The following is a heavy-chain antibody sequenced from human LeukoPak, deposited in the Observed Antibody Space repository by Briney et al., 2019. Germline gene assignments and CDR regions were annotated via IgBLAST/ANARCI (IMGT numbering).Heavy chain of an antibody. D-gene: IGHD3-10*01. CDR1: GVSISSGSFY. V-gene: IGHV4-39*01. CDR2: IHYSGAT. J-gene: IGHJ4*02. CDR3: ARRQVTSGTKYFDY. Sequence: SETLSLTCTVSGVSISSGSFYWGWIRQSPGKGLEWIGIIHYSGATYYNPSLKSRVTISIDTSKNQFSLKLSSVTAADTAVYYCARRQVTSGTKYFDYWGQGTPVTVSS.